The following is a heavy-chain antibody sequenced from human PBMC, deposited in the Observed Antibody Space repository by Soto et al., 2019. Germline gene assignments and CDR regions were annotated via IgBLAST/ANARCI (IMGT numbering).Heavy chain of an antibody. CDR3: ARGGDESNLKFDP. CDR2: IIPIFGTA. V-gene: IGHV1-69*06. J-gene: IGHJ5*02. D-gene: IGHD2-21*02. Sequence: XSVKVSCKASAGTFSSYAISWVRQAPGQGLEWMGGIIPIFGTANYAQKFQGRVTITAEKSTSTAYMELSSLRSEDTAVYYCARGGDESNLKFDPWGQGTLVTASS. CDR1: AGTFSSYA.